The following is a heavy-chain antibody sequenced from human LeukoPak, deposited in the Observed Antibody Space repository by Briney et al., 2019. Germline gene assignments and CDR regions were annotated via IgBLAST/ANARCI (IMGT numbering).Heavy chain of an antibody. Sequence: GASVKVSCKASGYTFTSYHMHWVRQAPGQGLEWMGWISAYNGNTNYAQKLQGRVTMTTDTSTSTAYMELRSLRSDDTAMYYCARDGGVRGVIPPDYYYYYYMDVWGKGTTVTVSS. J-gene: IGHJ6*03. CDR1: GYTFTSYH. CDR2: ISAYNGNT. D-gene: IGHD3-10*01. CDR3: ARDGGVRGVIPPDYYYYYYMDV. V-gene: IGHV1-18*04.